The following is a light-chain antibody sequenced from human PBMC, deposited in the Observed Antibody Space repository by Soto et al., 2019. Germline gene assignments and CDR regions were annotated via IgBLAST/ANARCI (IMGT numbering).Light chain of an antibody. CDR1: QDITNY. J-gene: IGKJ5*01. Sequence: DIQMTQSPSSLSASVGDRVTIICQASQDITNYLNWYQQKPGKAPNLLIHDSSNLETGVPSRFSGSGTGTYFSFTISSLQPEDIATYYRQQYDTLPLTFGQGTRLEIK. V-gene: IGKV1-33*01. CDR2: DSS. CDR3: QQYDTLPLT.